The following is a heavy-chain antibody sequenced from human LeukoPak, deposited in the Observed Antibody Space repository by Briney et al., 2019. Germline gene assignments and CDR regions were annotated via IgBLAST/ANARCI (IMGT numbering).Heavy chain of an antibody. CDR3: ARDNHDFWSGYGFDY. J-gene: IGHJ4*02. Sequence: PSETLSLTCTVSGGSISSYYWSWIRQPAGKGLEWIGRIYTSGSTNYNASLKSRVTMSVDTSKNQFSLKLSSVTAADTAVYYCARDNHDFWSGYGFDYWGQGTLVTVSS. CDR2: IYTSGST. CDR1: GGSISSYY. V-gene: IGHV4-4*07. D-gene: IGHD3-3*01.